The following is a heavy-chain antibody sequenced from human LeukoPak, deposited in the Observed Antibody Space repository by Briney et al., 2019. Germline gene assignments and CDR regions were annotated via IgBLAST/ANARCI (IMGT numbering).Heavy chain of an antibody. CDR3: ARGYSSGWQGYYFDY. J-gene: IGHJ4*02. Sequence: SVKVSCKASGYTFTGYYMHWVRQAPGQGLEWMGGIIPIFGTANYAQKFQGRVTITADESTSTAYMELSSLRSEDTAVYYCARGYSSGWQGYYFDYWGQGTLVTVSS. D-gene: IGHD6-19*01. CDR1: GYTFTGYY. V-gene: IGHV1-69*13. CDR2: IIPIFGTA.